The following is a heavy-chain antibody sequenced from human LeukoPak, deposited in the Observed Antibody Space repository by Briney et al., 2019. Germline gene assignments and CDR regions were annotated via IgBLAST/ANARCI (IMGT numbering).Heavy chain of an antibody. V-gene: IGHV3-53*01. D-gene: IGHD2-15*01. CDR2: IYSGGST. J-gene: IGHJ3*02. CDR1: GFTVSSNY. Sequence: GGSLRLSCAASGFTVSSNYMSWVRQAPGKGLEWVSVIYSGGSTYYADSVKGRFTISRDNSKNTLYLQMNSLRAEDTAVYYCAKDLVALTHYAFDIWGQGTMVTVSS. CDR3: AKDLVALTHYAFDI.